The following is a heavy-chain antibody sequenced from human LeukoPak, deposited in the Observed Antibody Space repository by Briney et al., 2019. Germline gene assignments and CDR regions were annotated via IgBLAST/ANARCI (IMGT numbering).Heavy chain of an antibody. CDR3: AKLGGGYSYGYSGEVTDY. CDR2: ISYDGSNK. J-gene: IGHJ4*02. CDR1: GFTFSSYE. Sequence: GGSLRLSCAASGFTFSSYEMNWVRQAPGKGLEWVAVISYDGSNKYYADSVKGRFTISRDNTKNTLYLQMNSLRAEDTAVYYCAKLGGGYSYGYSGEVTDYWGQGTLVTVSS. D-gene: IGHD5-18*01. V-gene: IGHV3-30*18.